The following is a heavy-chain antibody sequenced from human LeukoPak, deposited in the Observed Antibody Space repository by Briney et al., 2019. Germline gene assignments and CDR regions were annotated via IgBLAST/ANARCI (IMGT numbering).Heavy chain of an antibody. CDR3: AREQIVPTRYFDY. CDR2: VYYSGST. V-gene: IGHV4-30-4*02. J-gene: IGHJ4*02. D-gene: IGHD1-1*01. CDR1: GGSTSGVDYY. Sequence: SDTLSLTCTVSGGSTSGVDYYWSWIRQPPGKGQEWIGYVYYSGSTYYNPSLRSQVTISMDTSKNQFSLKLRSVTAADTAVYYCAREQIVPTRYFDYWGQGTLVTVSS.